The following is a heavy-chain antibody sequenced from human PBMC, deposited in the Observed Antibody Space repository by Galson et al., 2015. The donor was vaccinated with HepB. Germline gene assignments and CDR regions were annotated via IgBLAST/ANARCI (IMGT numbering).Heavy chain of an antibody. CDR2: INSDGSST. CDR1: GFTFSSYW. V-gene: IGHV3-74*01. CDR3: ARASVSGNGDYFDY. J-gene: IGHJ4*02. D-gene: IGHD1-26*01. Sequence: SLRLSCAASGFTFSSYWMHWVRQAPGKGLLWVSHINSDGSSTNYADSVMGRFTISRDNAKNSLYLQMNSLRAEDTAVYYCARASVSGNGDYFDYWGQGTLVTVSS.